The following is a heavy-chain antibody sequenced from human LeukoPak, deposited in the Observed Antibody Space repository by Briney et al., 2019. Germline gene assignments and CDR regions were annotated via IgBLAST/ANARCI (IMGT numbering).Heavy chain of an antibody. D-gene: IGHD5-12*01. V-gene: IGHV4-61*02. CDR3: ARLVVDIVAKTSFDY. CDR2: IYTSGSS. Sequence: PSETLSLTCTVSGGSISSGSYYWSWIRQPAGKGLEWIGRIYTSGSSNYNPSLKSRVTISVDTSKNQFSLKLSSVTAADTAVYYCARLVVDIVAKTSFDYWGQGTLVTVSS. CDR1: GGSISSGSYY. J-gene: IGHJ4*02.